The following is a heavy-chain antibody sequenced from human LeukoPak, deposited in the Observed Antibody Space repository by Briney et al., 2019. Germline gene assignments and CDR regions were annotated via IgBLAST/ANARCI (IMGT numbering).Heavy chain of an antibody. CDR3: AKERAGYTNPYYFDY. J-gene: IGHJ4*02. V-gene: IGHV3-23*01. D-gene: IGHD3-16*02. Sequence: GGSLRLSCADSGFTFRTYAMRWVRQAPGKGLEWVSTISGSGANTYYADSVRGRFTISRDNSKNTLYLHMNSLRAEDTAVYYYAKERAGYTNPYYFDYWGQGTLVTVSS. CDR1: GFTFRTYA. CDR2: ISGSGANT.